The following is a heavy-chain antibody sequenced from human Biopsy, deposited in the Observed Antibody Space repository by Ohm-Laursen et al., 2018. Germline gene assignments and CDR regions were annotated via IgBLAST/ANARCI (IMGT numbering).Heavy chain of an antibody. J-gene: IGHJ2*01. CDR2: INPNSGGT. V-gene: IGHV1-2*02. CDR1: GYTFTDSY. D-gene: IGHD1-26*01. Sequence: APVKVSCKASGYTFTDSYMHWVRQAPGQGLEWMGWINPNSGGTNYAQKLQGRVTMTRDTSMSTAYMELNRLRSDDTAVYYCARGGLNYWYFDLWGRGTLVTVSS. CDR3: ARGGLNYWYFDL.